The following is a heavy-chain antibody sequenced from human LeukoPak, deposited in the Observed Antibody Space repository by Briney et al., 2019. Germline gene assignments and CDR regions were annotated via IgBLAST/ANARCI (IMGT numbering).Heavy chain of an antibody. CDR3: ARHGSGTYFDP. CDR2: IYHSGST. Sequence: SETLSLTCAVSGYFISSGYYWGWIRQPPGKGLEWIGSIYHSGSTYYNPSLKSRVTISVDTSKNQFSLKVSSVTAADTAVYYCARHGSGTYFDPWSQGTLVTVSS. J-gene: IGHJ5*02. V-gene: IGHV4-38-2*01. CDR1: GYFISSGYY. D-gene: IGHD1-26*01.